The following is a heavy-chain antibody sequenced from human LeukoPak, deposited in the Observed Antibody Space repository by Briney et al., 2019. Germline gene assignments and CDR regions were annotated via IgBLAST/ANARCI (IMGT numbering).Heavy chain of an antibody. Sequence: GGSLRLSCAASGFTFSSYAMHWVRQAPGKGLEWVSAISGSGGSTYYADSVKGRFTISRDNSKNTLYLQMNSLRAEDTAVYYCAKDGRSYCGGDCHRSYFDYWGQGTLVTVSS. CDR2: ISGSGGST. CDR1: GFTFSSYA. D-gene: IGHD2-21*02. V-gene: IGHV3-23*01. CDR3: AKDGRSYCGGDCHRSYFDY. J-gene: IGHJ4*02.